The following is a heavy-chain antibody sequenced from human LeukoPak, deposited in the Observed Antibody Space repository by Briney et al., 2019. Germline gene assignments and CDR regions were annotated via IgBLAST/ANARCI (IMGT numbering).Heavy chain of an antibody. CDR3: ARSHTPEPFWIAARPGNYMDV. Sequence: KPSETLSLTCTVSGGSISSGSYYWSWIRQPAGKGLEWIGRIYTSGSTNYNPSLKSRVTISVDTSKNQFSLKLSSVTAADTAVYYCARSHTPEPFWIAARPGNYMDVWGKGTTVTVSS. CDR1: GGSISSGSYY. J-gene: IGHJ6*03. CDR2: IYTSGST. D-gene: IGHD6-6*01. V-gene: IGHV4-61*02.